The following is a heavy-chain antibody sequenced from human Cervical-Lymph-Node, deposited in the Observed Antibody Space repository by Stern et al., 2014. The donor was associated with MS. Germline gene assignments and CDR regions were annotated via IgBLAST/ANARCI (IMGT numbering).Heavy chain of an antibody. Sequence: VQLEESGGGVVQPGRSLSLSCVASGFTFSTYAMHWVRQAPGKGLEWVAFVSYDGTQRNSTDSWKARFNISRDNSKNTLYLHMNSLRDEDTAVYFCARGGRGVGLEYWGQGALVTVSS. CDR1: GFTFSTYA. CDR2: VSYDGTQR. D-gene: IGHD3-10*01. V-gene: IGHV3-30-3*01. CDR3: ARGGRGVGLEY. J-gene: IGHJ4*02.